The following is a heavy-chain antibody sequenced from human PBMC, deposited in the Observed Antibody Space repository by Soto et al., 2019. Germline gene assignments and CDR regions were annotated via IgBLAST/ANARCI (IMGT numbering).Heavy chain of an antibody. CDR2: IIPILGTA. Sequence: QVQLVQSGAEVKKPGSSVKVSCKASGGTFSSYAISWVRQAPGQGLEWMGGIIPILGTANYAKKFQGRVRITADEWTGTAYMEPSSLRSVDRAVYYCARDSHRYSRTTYWRPRYNWFDPWVQGTLVTVS. CDR3: ARDSHRYSRTTYWRPRYNWFDP. CDR1: GGTFSSYA. V-gene: IGHV1-69*12. D-gene: IGHD1-7*01. J-gene: IGHJ5*02.